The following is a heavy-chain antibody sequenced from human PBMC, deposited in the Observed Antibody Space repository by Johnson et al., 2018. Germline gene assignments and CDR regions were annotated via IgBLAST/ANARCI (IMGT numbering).Heavy chain of an antibody. Sequence: QVQLQESGPGLVKPSQTLSLTCAISGDSVSSNSAAWNWIRQSPSRGLEWLGRTYYRSKWYNDYAVSVKSRITINPDTSKNQFSLQLNSVTPEDTAVYYCGSGANWNYDYDYGMDVWGKGTPVTVSS. V-gene: IGHV6-1*01. CDR1: GDSVSSNSAA. CDR3: GSGANWNYDYDYGMDV. J-gene: IGHJ6*04. D-gene: IGHD1-20*01. CDR2: TYYRSKWYN.